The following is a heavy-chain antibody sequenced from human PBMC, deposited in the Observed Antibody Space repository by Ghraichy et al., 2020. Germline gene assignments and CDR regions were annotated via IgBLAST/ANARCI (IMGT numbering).Heavy chain of an antibody. D-gene: IGHD6-6*01. J-gene: IGHJ3*02. CDR2: VYYSGST. Sequence: SETLSLTCSVSGGSIGTLYLSWIRQPPGKPLEWIGHVYYSGSTNYNLSLKSRVTISLDTSRNEFSLRVNSVTGADTAIYYCATNSSSSVGFDIWGQGTKVTISS. V-gene: IGHV4-59*11. CDR3: ATNSSSSVGFDI. CDR1: GGSIGTLY.